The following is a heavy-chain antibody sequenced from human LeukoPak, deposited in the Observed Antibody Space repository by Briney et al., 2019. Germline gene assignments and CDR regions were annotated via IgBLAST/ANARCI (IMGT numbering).Heavy chain of an antibody. CDR3: ACGGYCSGGSCYSEIFHGMDV. Sequence: GRSLRLSCAASGFTFSSYGMHWVRQAPGKGLEWVAVIWYDGSNKYYADSVKGRFTISRDNSKNTLYLQMNSLRAEDTAVYYCACGGYCSGGSCYSEIFHGMDVWGQGTTVTVSS. CDR1: GFTFSSYG. CDR2: IWYDGSNK. J-gene: IGHJ6*02. V-gene: IGHV3-33*01. D-gene: IGHD2-15*01.